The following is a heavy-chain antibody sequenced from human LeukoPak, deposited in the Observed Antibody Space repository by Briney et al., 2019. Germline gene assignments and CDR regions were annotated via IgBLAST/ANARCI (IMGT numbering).Heavy chain of an antibody. CDR1: GYTFTSYG. J-gene: IGHJ6*02. Sequence: ASVKVSCKASGYTFTSYGISWVRQAPGQGLEWMGWISAYNGNTNYAQKLQGRVTMTTDTSSSTAYMELRSLRSDDTAVYYCAREEITIFGNGMDVWGQGTTVTVSS. CDR3: AREEITIFGNGMDV. CDR2: ISAYNGNT. V-gene: IGHV1-18*01. D-gene: IGHD3-3*01.